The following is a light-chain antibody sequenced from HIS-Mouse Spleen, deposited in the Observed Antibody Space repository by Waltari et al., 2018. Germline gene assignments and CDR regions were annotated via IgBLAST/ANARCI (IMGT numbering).Light chain of an antibody. CDR1: QSVLYSSNNKNY. V-gene: IGKV4-1*01. CDR2: WAS. J-gene: IGKJ4*01. CDR3: QQYYSTPT. Sequence: DIVMTQSPDSLAVSLGARATINCQSSQSVLYSSNNKNYLAWYQQKPGQPPKLLIYWASTRESGVPDRFSGSGSGTDFTLTISSLQAEDVAVYYCQQYYSTPTFGGGTKVEIK.